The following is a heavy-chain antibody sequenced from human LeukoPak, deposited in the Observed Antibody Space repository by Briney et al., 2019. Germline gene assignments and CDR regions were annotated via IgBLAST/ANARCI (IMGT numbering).Heavy chain of an antibody. J-gene: IGHJ4*02. CDR1: GFTFSSYS. D-gene: IGHD5-18*01. Sequence: GGSLRLSCAASGFTFSSYSMNWVRQAPGKGLEWVSSISSSSSYIYYADSVKGRFTISRDNSKNTLYLQMNSLRAEDTAVYYCAKVLYSYGYYFDYWGQGTLVTVSS. CDR2: ISSSSSYI. V-gene: IGHV3-21*01. CDR3: AKVLYSYGYYFDY.